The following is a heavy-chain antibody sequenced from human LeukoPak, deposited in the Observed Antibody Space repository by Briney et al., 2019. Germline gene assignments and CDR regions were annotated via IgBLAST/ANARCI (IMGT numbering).Heavy chain of an antibody. Sequence: ASVKVSCKSSGYTFTSYYMRWVRQAPGQGLEWMGIINPSGGSTTYAQNFQGRVTMTRDTSTRTVYMELSSLRSEVTAVYYCARGYGVPFWGQGTLVTVSS. CDR2: INPSGGST. J-gene: IGHJ4*02. CDR3: ARGYGVPF. CDR1: GYTFTSYY. D-gene: IGHD4-17*01. V-gene: IGHV1-46*01.